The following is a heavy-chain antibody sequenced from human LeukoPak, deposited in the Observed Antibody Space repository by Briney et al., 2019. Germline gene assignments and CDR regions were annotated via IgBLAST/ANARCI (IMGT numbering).Heavy chain of an antibody. D-gene: IGHD3-10*01. CDR1: GFTFSSYA. V-gene: IGHV3-48*03. CDR3: APRGGSPVDY. CDR2: ISSSGSTI. Sequence: GGSLRLSCAASGFTFSSYAMSWVRQAPGKGLEWVSYISSSGSTIYYADSVKGRFTISRDNAKNSLYLQMKSMRAEDTAVFYCAPRGGSPVDYWDQGTLVTVSS. J-gene: IGHJ4*02.